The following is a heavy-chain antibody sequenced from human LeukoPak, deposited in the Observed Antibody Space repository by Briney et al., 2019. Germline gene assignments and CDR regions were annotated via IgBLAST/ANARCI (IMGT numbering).Heavy chain of an antibody. D-gene: IGHD6-13*01. Sequence: SETLSLTCTVSGGSISSYYWSWIRQPPGKGLAWIGYIYYSGSTNYNPSLKSRVTISVDTSKNQFSLKLSSVTAADTAVYYCARHRIAAAGTHYYYGMDVWGQGTTVTVSS. CDR1: GGSISSYY. CDR3: ARHRIAAAGTHYYYGMDV. J-gene: IGHJ6*02. CDR2: IYYSGST. V-gene: IGHV4-59*08.